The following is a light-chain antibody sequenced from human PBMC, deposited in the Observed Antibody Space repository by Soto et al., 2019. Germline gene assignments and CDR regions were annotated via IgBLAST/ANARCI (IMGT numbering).Light chain of an antibody. J-gene: IGLJ1*01. CDR1: SSDIGAYIY. CDR3: SSYAGSNNFV. Sequence: QSVLTQPPSASGSPGQSVTICCTGTSSDIGAYIYVSWYQQHPGKAPKLMISEVSRRPSGVPERFSGSKSGNTASLTVSGLQADDEAHYYCSSYAGSNNFVFGTGTKVTVL. CDR2: EVS. V-gene: IGLV2-8*01.